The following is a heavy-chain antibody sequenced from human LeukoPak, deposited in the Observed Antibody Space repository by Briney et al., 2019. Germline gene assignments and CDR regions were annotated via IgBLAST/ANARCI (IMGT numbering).Heavy chain of an antibody. D-gene: IGHD5-18*01. CDR2: ISWNSGSI. Sequence: NPGGSLRLSCAASGFTFDDYAMHWVRQAPGKGLEWVSGISWNSGSIGYADSVKGRFTISRDNAKNSLYLQMNSLRAEDTALYYCAKDSRYSYGEFDYWGQGTLVTVSS. V-gene: IGHV3-9*01. CDR1: GFTFDDYA. J-gene: IGHJ4*02. CDR3: AKDSRYSYGEFDY.